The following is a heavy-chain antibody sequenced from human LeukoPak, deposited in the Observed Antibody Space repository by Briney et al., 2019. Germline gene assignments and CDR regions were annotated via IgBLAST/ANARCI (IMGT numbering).Heavy chain of an antibody. Sequence: SETLSLTCTVSGDSISTSNSYWGWIRQPPGKGLEWIGSIYYSGNTYYNASLKSRVTISVDTSKNQFSLKLSSVTAADTAVYYCARHVVLGIAAAGRYNWFDPWGQGTLVTVSS. V-gene: IGHV4-39*01. CDR3: ARHVVLGIAAAGRYNWFDP. J-gene: IGHJ5*02. D-gene: IGHD6-13*01. CDR1: GDSISTSNSY. CDR2: IYYSGNT.